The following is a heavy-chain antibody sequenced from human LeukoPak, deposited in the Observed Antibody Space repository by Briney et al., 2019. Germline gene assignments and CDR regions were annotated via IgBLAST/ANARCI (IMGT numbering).Heavy chain of an antibody. CDR1: GGSFSTYY. CDR2: IHYTGST. CDR3: ARGGYYGSGNDFRFDP. J-gene: IGHJ5*02. D-gene: IGHD3-10*01. Sequence: SETLPLTCTVSGGSFSTYYWSWIRQPAGKGLECIGYIHYTGSTNYNPSLKSRVTISVETSKNQFSLKLKSVTAADTAVYYCARGGYYGSGNDFRFDPWGQGTLVTVSS. V-gene: IGHV4-59*01.